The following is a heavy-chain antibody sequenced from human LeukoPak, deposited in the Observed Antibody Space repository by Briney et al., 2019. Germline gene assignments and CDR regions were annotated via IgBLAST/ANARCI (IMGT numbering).Heavy chain of an antibody. J-gene: IGHJ5*02. CDR3: ASITMVRGVPRFDP. CDR2: INHSGST. V-gene: IGHV4-34*01. CDR1: GGSFSGYY. Sequence: SETLSLTCAVYGGSFSGYYWSRIRQPPGKGLEWIGEINHSGSTNYNPSLKSRVTISVDTSKNQFSLKLSSVTAADTAVYYCASITMVRGVPRFDPWGQGTLVTVSS. D-gene: IGHD3-10*01.